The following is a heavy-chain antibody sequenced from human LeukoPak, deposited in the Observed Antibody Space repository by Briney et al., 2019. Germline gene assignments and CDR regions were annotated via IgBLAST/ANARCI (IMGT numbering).Heavy chain of an antibody. V-gene: IGHV3-48*02. CDR1: GFTFSSYS. Sequence: GGSLRLSCAASGFTFSSYSMNWVRQAPGKGLEWVSYISSSSTIYYADSVKGRFTISRDNAKNSLYPQMNSLRDEDTAVYHCARDEHGDLPFDYWGQGTLVTVSS. D-gene: IGHD4-17*01. J-gene: IGHJ4*02. CDR2: ISSSSTI. CDR3: ARDEHGDLPFDY.